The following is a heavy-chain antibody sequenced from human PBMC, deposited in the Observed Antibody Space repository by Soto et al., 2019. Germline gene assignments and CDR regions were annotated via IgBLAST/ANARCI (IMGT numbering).Heavy chain of an antibody. CDR2: VYYNGTT. CDR1: GGSISSFTYY. J-gene: IGHJ4*02. D-gene: IGHD6-13*01. V-gene: IGHV4-39*07. Sequence: SETLSLTCSVSGGSISSFTYYWGWIRQPPGKGLEWIGTVYYNGTTSYKPSLQSRISISLDTSKSQFYLALTSVTAADTAVYYCARYRFSGSWSKFDYWGQGTLVTVSS. CDR3: ARYRFSGSWSKFDY.